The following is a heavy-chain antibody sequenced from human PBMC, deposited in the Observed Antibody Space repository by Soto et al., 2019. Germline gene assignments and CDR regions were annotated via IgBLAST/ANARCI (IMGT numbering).Heavy chain of an antibody. D-gene: IGHD1-1*01. CDR2: IYYSGST. Sequence: LSLTCTVSGGSISSGGYYWTWIRQHPGKGLEWIGFIYYSGSTFYNPSLKSRVTISVDTSKNQFSLNLTSMTAADTAVYYCAGDMAGTKPDCWGQGTLVTVSS. CDR3: AGDMAGTKPDC. J-gene: IGHJ4*02. V-gene: IGHV4-31*02. CDR1: GGSISSGGYY.